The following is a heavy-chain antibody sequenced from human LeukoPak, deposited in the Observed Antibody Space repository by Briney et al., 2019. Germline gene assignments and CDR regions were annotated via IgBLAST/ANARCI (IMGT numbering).Heavy chain of an antibody. V-gene: IGHV3-23*01. Sequence: GGSLRLSCAASGFTFSSYGMNWVRQAPGKGLEWVSGINYSGGNTYYADSVKGRFTISRDNSENTLYLQMNTLRAADTAVYYCAKSGQATPFPTWFDLWGQGTLVTVAS. J-gene: IGHJ5*02. D-gene: IGHD2/OR15-2a*01. CDR3: AKSGQATPFPTWFDL. CDR2: INYSGGNT. CDR1: GFTFSSYG.